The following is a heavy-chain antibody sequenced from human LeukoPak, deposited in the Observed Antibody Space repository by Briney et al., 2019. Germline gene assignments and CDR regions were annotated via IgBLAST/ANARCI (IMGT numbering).Heavy chain of an antibody. Sequence: PGGSLRLSCAASGFTFSSYGMHWVRRAPGKGLEWVAFIRYDGSNKYYADSVKGRFTISRDNSKNTLYLQMNSLRAEDTAVYYCAKDRHSSGYYLDYWGQGTLVTVSS. CDR3: AKDRHSSGYYLDY. CDR2: IRYDGSNK. D-gene: IGHD3-22*01. V-gene: IGHV3-30*02. CDR1: GFTFSSYG. J-gene: IGHJ4*02.